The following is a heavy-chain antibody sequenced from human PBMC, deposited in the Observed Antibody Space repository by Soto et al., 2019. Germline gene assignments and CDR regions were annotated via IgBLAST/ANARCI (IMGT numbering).Heavy chain of an antibody. J-gene: IGHJ6*02. V-gene: IGHV3-30*18. CDR3: AKDSDQLLVDYYYYGMDV. D-gene: IGHD2-2*01. CDR2: VSYDGSFK. Sequence: QVQLVESGGGVVQPGGSLRLSCEASGFTFSKFGIHWVRQAPGKGLEWVAVVSYDGSFKYYADSVKGRFTISRDNSKNTLYLQMNRLRPEDTALYYCAKDSDQLLVDYYYYGMDVWGQGTTVTVSS. CDR1: GFTFSKFG.